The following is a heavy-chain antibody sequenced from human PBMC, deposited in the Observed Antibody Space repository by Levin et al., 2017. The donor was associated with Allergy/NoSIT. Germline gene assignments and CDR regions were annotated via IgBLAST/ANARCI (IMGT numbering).Heavy chain of an antibody. CDR3: ARGSEYADYAFDY. D-gene: IGHD4-17*01. CDR2: IYRGGTT. Sequence: GGSLRLSCAGSGFTVATSYIGWFRQGPGKGLEWVSVIYRGGTTYFGNYAKGRFTISRDNSKNTVYLQMDRLRVEDTAVYYCARGSEYADYAFDYWGPGTLVTVSS. V-gene: IGHV3-53*01. CDR1: GFTVATSY. J-gene: IGHJ4*02.